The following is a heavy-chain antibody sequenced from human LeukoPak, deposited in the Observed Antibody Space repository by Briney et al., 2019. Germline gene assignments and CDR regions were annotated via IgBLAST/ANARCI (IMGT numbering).Heavy chain of an antibody. CDR3: ARGGARAMVDYCYYYYMDV. V-gene: IGHV1-18*01. CDR1: GYTFTSYG. D-gene: IGHD5-18*01. Sequence: GASVKVSCKASGYTFTSYGISWVRQAPGQGLEWMGWISAYNGNTNYAQKLQGRVTMTTDTSTSTAYMELRSLRSDDTAVYYCARGGARAMVDYCYYYYMDVWGKGTTVTVSS. J-gene: IGHJ6*03. CDR2: ISAYNGNT.